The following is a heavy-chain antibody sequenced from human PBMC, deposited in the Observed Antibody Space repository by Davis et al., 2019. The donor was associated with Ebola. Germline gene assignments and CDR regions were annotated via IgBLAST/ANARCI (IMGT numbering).Heavy chain of an antibody. CDR1: GFTFNSYS. V-gene: IGHV3-48*02. CDR3: ARGLEDTAMVILFYFDY. Sequence: GESLKISCAASGFTFNSYSMSWVRQAPGKGLEWVSYISSSGSTIYYADSVKGRFTISRDNAKNSLYLQMNSLRDEDTAVYYCARGLEDTAMVILFYFDYWGQGTLVTVSS. D-gene: IGHD5-18*01. J-gene: IGHJ4*02. CDR2: ISSSGSTI.